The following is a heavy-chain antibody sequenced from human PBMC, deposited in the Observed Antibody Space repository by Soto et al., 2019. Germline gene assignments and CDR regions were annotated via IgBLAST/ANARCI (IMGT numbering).Heavy chain of an antibody. V-gene: IGHV3-7*01. CDR1: GFTFSSYW. CDR2: IKQDGSEK. J-gene: IGHJ6*03. Sequence: GGSLRLSCAASGFTFSSYWMSWVRQAPGKGLEWVANIKQDGSEKYYVDSVKGRFTISRDNAKNSLYLQMNSLRAEDTAVYYCARDFYCSSTSCYSDYYYMDVWGKGTTVTVSS. CDR3: ARDFYCSSTSCYSDYYYMDV. D-gene: IGHD2-2*01.